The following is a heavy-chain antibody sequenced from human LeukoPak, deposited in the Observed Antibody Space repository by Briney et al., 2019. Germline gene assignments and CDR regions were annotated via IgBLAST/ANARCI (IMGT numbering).Heavy chain of an antibody. V-gene: IGHV3-30*03. CDR3: ARDLATQGHYFDY. J-gene: IGHJ4*02. CDR1: GFTFSSYG. D-gene: IGHD5-12*01. Sequence: GGSLRLSCAASGFTFSSYGMHWVRQAPGKGLEWVAVISYDGSNTYYGDSVKGRFTISRDNAKNSLYLQMNSLRAEDTAVYYCARDLATQGHYFDYWGQGTLVTVSS. CDR2: ISYDGSNT.